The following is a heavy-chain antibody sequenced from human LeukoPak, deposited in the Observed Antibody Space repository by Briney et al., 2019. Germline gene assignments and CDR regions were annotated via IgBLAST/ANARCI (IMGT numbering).Heavy chain of an antibody. CDR1: DFNFMSYS. J-gene: IGHJ2*01. CDR3: ARIPLDGHWYCDL. V-gene: IGHV3-30*04. CDR2: ISYDGSNI. D-gene: IGHD5-24*01. Sequence: QPERSLRLACVASDFNFMSYSMQWVRQAPVKGLQWVAAISYDGSNIFYEDSVKGRFTISRDTSKSTLYLQMNNLRTEDTAVYYCARIPLDGHWYCDLWGRGTLVTVSS.